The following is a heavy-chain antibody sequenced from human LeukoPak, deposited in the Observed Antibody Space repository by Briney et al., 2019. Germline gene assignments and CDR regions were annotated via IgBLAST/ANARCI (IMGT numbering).Heavy chain of an antibody. CDR2: IYYSGST. CDR1: GGSISSSSYY. CDR3: ARARRPQSGWLEEGGTPAYYYYMDV. Sequence: PSETLSLTCTVSGGSISSSSYYWGWIRQPPGKGLEWIGSIYYSGSTYYNPSLKSRVTISVDTSKNQFSLKLSSVTAADTAVYYCARARRPQSGWLEEGGTPAYYYYMDVWGKGTTVTISS. J-gene: IGHJ6*03. V-gene: IGHV4-39*07. D-gene: IGHD6-19*01.